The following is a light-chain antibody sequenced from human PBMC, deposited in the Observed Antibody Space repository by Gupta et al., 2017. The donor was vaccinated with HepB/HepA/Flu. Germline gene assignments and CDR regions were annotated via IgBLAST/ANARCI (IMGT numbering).Light chain of an antibody. V-gene: IGKV2-30*01. CDR2: RVS. Sequence: DAVLTQSPLFLPVTIGRSASIPCRSSQNLFFSDGNTFLHWYQQRPGQSPRLLIYRVSNRDSGVPDRCSGSGSGTDFTLKISRVEAEDIGVYYCVQGTHWPLSFGGGTKVEIK. CDR1: QNLFFSDGNTF. CDR3: VQGTHWPLS. J-gene: IGKJ4*01.